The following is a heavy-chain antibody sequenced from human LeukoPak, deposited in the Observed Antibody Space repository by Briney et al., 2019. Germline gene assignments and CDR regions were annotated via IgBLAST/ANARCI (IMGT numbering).Heavy chain of an antibody. CDR1: GGSFSGYY. J-gene: IGHJ3*02. Sequence: SETLSLTCAVYGGSFSGYYWSWIRQPPGKGLEWIGEINHSGSTYYNPSLKSRVTISVDTSKNQFSLKLSSVTAADTAVYYCARRSYGSGTPIWGQGTMVTVSS. D-gene: IGHD3-10*01. V-gene: IGHV4-34*01. CDR2: INHSGST. CDR3: ARRSYGSGTPI.